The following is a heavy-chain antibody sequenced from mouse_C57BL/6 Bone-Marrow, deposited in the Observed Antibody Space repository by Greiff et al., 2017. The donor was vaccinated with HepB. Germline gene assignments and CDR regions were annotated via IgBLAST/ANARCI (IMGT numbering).Heavy chain of an antibody. CDR1: GFTFSDYG. CDR3: ARTPFTTVVATGGFYYAMDY. CDR2: ISSGSSTI. V-gene: IGHV5-17*01. D-gene: IGHD1-1*01. Sequence: EVKVVESGGGLVKPGGSLKLSCAASGFTFSDYGMHWVRQAPEKGLEWVAYISSGSSTIYYADTVKGRFTISRDNAKNTLFLQMTSLRSEDTAMYYCARTPFTTVVATGGFYYAMDYWGQGTSVTVSS. J-gene: IGHJ4*01.